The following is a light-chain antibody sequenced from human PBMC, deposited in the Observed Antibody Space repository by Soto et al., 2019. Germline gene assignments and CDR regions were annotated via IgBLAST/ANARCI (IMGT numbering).Light chain of an antibody. V-gene: IGLV2-8*01. Sequence: QSVLTQPPSAPGSPGQSFAISCTGTSSDVGGYTYVSWYQKHPCKSPKLMIYEVSQLPSGFTDRFIGSKSGKTASLTVSGLQDEDEADYSCSSSAGSKIVLLGGGTKVTAL. CDR3: SSSAGSKIVL. CDR2: EVS. J-gene: IGLJ2*01. CDR1: SSDVGGYTY.